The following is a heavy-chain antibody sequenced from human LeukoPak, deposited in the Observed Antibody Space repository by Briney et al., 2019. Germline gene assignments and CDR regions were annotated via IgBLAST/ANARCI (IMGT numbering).Heavy chain of an antibody. Sequence: GESLKISCKGSGYRFTSYWIAWVRPMPGKGLEWMGIIYPGDSDTRYSPSFQGQVTISTDKSISTAYLQWSSLRASDTAMYYCARREDGYNYGDYWGQGTLVTVSS. V-gene: IGHV5-51*01. CDR1: GYRFTSYW. D-gene: IGHD5-24*01. J-gene: IGHJ4*02. CDR3: ARREDGYNYGDY. CDR2: IYPGDSDT.